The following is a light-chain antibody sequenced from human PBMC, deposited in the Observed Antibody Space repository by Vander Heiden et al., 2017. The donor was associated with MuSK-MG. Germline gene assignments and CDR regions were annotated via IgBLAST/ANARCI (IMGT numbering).Light chain of an antibody. CDR1: QSVSSSY. J-gene: IGKJ1*01. V-gene: IGKV3-20*01. Sequence: DIVLTQSPGTLSLSPGERATLSCRASQSVSSSYVAWYQQKPGQAPRLLIYGASSRATGIPDRFSGSGSGTDFTLTISRLEPEDFAVYYCQQYGSSPKTFGQGTKVEIK. CDR2: GAS. CDR3: QQYGSSPKT.